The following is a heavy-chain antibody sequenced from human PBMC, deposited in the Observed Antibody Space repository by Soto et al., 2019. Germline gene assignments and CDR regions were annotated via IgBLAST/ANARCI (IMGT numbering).Heavy chain of an antibody. J-gene: IGHJ6*02. CDR1: GFTFSSYE. D-gene: IGHD3-10*01. Sequence: GGSLRLSCAASGFTFSSYEMNWVRQAPGKGLEWVSYISSSGSTIYYADSVKGRFTISRDNAKNSLYLQMNSLRAEDTAVYYCARHHRGNVLTWSGEAGMDLWGQGTTVTVSS. V-gene: IGHV3-48*03. CDR3: ARHHRGNVLTWSGEAGMDL. CDR2: ISSSGSTI.